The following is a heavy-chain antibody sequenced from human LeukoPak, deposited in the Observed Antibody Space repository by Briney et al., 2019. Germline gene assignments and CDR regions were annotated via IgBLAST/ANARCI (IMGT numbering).Heavy chain of an antibody. Sequence: AGGSLRLSCAASGFTFSSYGMHWVRQAPGKGLEWVGRIKSRANGGTTDYAAPVKGRFTISRDDSKNTLYLQMNSLKTEDTAVYYCTTYSVGATIHSTFDFWGQGALVTVSS. CDR3: TTYSVGATIHSTFDF. D-gene: IGHD1-26*01. CDR2: IKSRANGGTT. V-gene: IGHV3-15*01. CDR1: GFTFSSYG. J-gene: IGHJ4*02.